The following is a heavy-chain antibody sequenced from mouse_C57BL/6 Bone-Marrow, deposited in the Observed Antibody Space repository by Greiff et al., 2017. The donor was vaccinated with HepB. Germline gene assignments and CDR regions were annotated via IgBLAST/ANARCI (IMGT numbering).Heavy chain of an antibody. CDR2: IDPENGDT. D-gene: IGHD2-1*01. Sequence: VQLKESGAELVRPGASVKLSCTASGFNIKDDYMHWVKQRPEQGLEWIGWIDPENGDTEYASKFQGKATITADTSSNTAYLQLSSLTSEDTAVYYCTTVGGNYFWGQGTSVTVSS. V-gene: IGHV14-4*01. CDR3: TTVGGNYF. J-gene: IGHJ4*01. CDR1: GFNIKDDY.